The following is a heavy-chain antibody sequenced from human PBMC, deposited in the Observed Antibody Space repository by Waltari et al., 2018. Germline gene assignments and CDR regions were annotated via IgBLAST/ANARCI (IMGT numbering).Heavy chain of an antibody. D-gene: IGHD6-19*01. CDR1: GYTFTSYA. CDR2: INAGNGNT. V-gene: IGHV1-3*01. J-gene: IGHJ4*02. Sequence: QVQLVQSGAEVKKPGASVKVSCKASGYTFTSYAMHWVRQAPGQRLEWMGWINAGNGNTKYSQKFQGRVTITRDTSASTAYMELSSLRSEDTAVYYCARGPWVAVAGTGNDYWGQGTLVTVSS. CDR3: ARGPWVAVAGTGNDY.